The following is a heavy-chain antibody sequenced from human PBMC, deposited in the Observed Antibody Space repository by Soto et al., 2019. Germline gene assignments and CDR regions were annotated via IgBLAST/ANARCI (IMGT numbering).Heavy chain of an antibody. CDR2: ITSSGSTI. D-gene: IGHD6-19*01. CDR1: GFTFSDYY. Sequence: GGSLRLSCAASGFTFSDYYMSWIRQAPGKGLEWASYITSSGSTIYYADSVKGRFTISRDNAKNSLYLQMNSLRAEDTAVYYCARENEQWVAADNWGQGTLVTVSS. CDR3: ARENEQWVAADN. V-gene: IGHV3-11*01. J-gene: IGHJ4*02.